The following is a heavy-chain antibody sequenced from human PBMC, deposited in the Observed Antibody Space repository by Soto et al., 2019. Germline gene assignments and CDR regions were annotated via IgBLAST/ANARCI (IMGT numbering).Heavy chain of an antibody. V-gene: IGHV4-4*02. CDR3: ARRKLARMYVGWFDP. CDR2: IHHSGST. J-gene: IGHJ5*02. CDR1: GYSISSRNW. D-gene: IGHD2-8*01. Sequence: QVQLQESGPGLVKPSETLSLTCAVSGYSISSRNWWSWVRQTPGKGLEYIGEIHHSGSTNYNPSLTSRVTMSVDKSKNHSSLNLSSVTAADTAIYYCARRKLARMYVGWFDPWGQGTLVTVSS.